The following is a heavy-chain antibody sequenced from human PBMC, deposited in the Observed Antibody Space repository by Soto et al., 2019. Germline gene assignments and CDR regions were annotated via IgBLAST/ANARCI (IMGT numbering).Heavy chain of an antibody. V-gene: IGHV3-74*01. Sequence: GSLRLSCAASGFTFSSYWMHWVCQAPGEGLMWVSRINPDGSTTSYADSVKGRFTISRDNAKNTLYLQMNSLRVEDTAVYYCARVPTTVTTPGMDVWGQGTTVTVSS. D-gene: IGHD4-4*01. CDR2: INPDGSTT. J-gene: IGHJ6*02. CDR1: GFTFSSYW. CDR3: ARVPTTVTTPGMDV.